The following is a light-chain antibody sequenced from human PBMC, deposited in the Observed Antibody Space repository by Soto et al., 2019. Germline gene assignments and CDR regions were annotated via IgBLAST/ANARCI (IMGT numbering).Light chain of an antibody. V-gene: IGKV3-15*01. J-gene: IGKJ3*01. CDR3: QHYSNWPPT. CDR1: ESVHRN. Sequence: EVVMTQSPATLSVSPWERVTLSCRASESVHRNLAWYQQKPGQGPSLLIYYASTRATGVPDRFTGSGSGTEFTLTISSLQSEDFGVYHCQHYSNWPPTFGPGTKVEIK. CDR2: YAS.